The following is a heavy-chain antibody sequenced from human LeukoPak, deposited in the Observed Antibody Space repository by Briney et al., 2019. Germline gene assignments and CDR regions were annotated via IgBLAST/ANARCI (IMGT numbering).Heavy chain of an antibody. V-gene: IGHV1-69*04. Sequence: ASVKVSCKASGGTFSSYAISWVRQAPGQGLEWMGRIIPILGIANYAQKFQGRVTITADNSTSTAYMELSSLRSEDTAVYYCAREGFSYGARGLDYWGQGTLVTVSS. CDR3: AREGFSYGARGLDY. D-gene: IGHD5-18*01. CDR1: GGTFSSYA. CDR2: IIPILGIA. J-gene: IGHJ4*02.